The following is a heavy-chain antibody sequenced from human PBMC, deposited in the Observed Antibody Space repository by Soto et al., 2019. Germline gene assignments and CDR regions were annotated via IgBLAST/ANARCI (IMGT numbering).Heavy chain of an antibody. CDR1: GFTFSSYA. Sequence: HPGGSLRLSCASSGFTFSSYAMSWVRQAPGKGLEWVSAISGSGGSTYYADSVKGRFSISRDNSKNTLYLQMNSLRAEDTAVYYCAKRDGYYYGSGSYPNTYGMDVWGQGTTVTVSS. D-gene: IGHD3-10*01. J-gene: IGHJ6*02. CDR3: AKRDGYYYGSGSYPNTYGMDV. V-gene: IGHV3-23*01. CDR2: ISGSGGST.